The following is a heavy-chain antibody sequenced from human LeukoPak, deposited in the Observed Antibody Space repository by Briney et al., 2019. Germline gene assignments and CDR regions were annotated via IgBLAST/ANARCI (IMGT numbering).Heavy chain of an antibody. D-gene: IGHD5-18*01. CDR1: GGSFSGYY. V-gene: IGHV4-34*01. J-gene: IGHJ4*02. CDR3: ARPGGHSYSYGFDY. CDR2: INHSGST. Sequence: SETLSLNCAVYGGSFSGYYWRWIRQPPGKGLEWIGEINHSGSTNYNPSLKSRVTISVDTSKNQFSLKLSSVTAADTAVYYCARPGGHSYSYGFDYWGQGTLVTVSS.